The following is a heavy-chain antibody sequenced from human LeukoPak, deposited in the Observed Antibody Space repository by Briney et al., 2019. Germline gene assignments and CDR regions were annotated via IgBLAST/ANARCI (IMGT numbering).Heavy chain of an antibody. CDR1: GFTFNIYS. D-gene: IGHD6-13*01. CDR3: ARIILVAAGTGTFDY. J-gene: IGHJ4*02. CDR2: ITSSSSTI. V-gene: IGHV3-48*04. Sequence: GGSLRLSCAASGFTFNIYSMNWVRRAPGKGLEWVSYITSSSSTIYYADSVKGRFTISRDNAKNSLYLQMNSLRAEDTAVYYCARIILVAAGTGTFDYWGQGTLVTVSS.